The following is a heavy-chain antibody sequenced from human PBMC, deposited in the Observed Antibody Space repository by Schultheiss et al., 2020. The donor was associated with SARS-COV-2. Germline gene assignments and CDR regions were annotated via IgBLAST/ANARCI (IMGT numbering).Heavy chain of an antibody. J-gene: IGHJ3*02. CDR3: AITTDYGDVVGAFDI. D-gene: IGHD4-17*01. CDR2: INHSGST. CDR1: GGSFSGYY. V-gene: IGHV4-34*01. Sequence: SETLSLTCAVYGGSFSGYYWSWIRQPPGKGLEWIGEINHSGSTNYNPSLKSRVTISVDTSKNQFSLKLSSVTAADTAVYYCAITTDYGDVVGAFDIWGQGTMVTVSS.